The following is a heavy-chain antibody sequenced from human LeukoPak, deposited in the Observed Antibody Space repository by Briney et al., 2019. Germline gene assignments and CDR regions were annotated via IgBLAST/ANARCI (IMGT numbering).Heavy chain of an antibody. CDR1: GFTFNNYG. Sequence: GKSLRLSCAASGFTFNNYGMHWVRQAPGKGLEWVAVISYDGRNIHYPDSVKGRFTISRDISTDTLWLQMDSLRTEDTAVYYCAKGPLRGTAAAIDYWGQGTLVAVSS. D-gene: IGHD2-2*01. CDR3: AKGPLRGTAAAIDY. J-gene: IGHJ4*02. CDR2: ISYDGRNI. V-gene: IGHV3-30*18.